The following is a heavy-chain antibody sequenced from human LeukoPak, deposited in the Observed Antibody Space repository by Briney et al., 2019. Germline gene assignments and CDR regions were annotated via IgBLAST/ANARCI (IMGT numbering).Heavy chain of an antibody. Sequence: SETLSLTCALSGGSIKNCYWSWIRQPLGKGLEWIGYVYYTGTTSYNPSLKSRVTISVETSKNQFSLTLNSVTAADTAVYHCARQSDPYYHYGLDFWGQGTTVIVSS. CDR1: GGSIKNCY. CDR3: ARQSDPYYHYGLDF. CDR2: VYYTGTT. V-gene: IGHV4-59*01. J-gene: IGHJ6*02.